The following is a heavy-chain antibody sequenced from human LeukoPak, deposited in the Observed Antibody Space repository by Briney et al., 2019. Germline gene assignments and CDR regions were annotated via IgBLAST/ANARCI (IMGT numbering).Heavy chain of an antibody. J-gene: IGHJ5*02. V-gene: IGHV3-30*18. CDR3: AKDLRSRILLPGWFDP. CDR1: GFTFSSYG. D-gene: IGHD7-27*01. Sequence: GGSLRLSCAASGFTFSSYGMHWVRQAPGKGLEWVAGISYDGSNKYYADSVKGRFTISRDNSKNTLYLQMNSLRAEDTAVYYCAKDLRSRILLPGWFDPWGQGTLVTVSS. CDR2: ISYDGSNK.